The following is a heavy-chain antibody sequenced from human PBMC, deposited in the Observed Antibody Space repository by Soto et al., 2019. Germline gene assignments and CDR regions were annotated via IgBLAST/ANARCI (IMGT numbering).Heavy chain of an antibody. J-gene: IGHJ6*02. Sequence: RQAPGKGLEWVGRTRNKANSYTTEYAASVKGRFTISRDDSKNSLYLQMNSLKTEDTAVYYCARDGASRPYYYGMDVWGQGTTVTVSS. CDR3: ARDGASRPYYYGMDV. V-gene: IGHV3-72*01. CDR2: TRNKANSYTT. D-gene: IGHD6-13*01.